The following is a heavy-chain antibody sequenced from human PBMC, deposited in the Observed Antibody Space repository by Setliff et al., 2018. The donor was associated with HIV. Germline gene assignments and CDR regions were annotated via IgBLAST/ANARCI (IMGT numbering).Heavy chain of an antibody. CDR1: GFTFSAYT. V-gene: IGHV3-21*01. CDR2: LSAESTFI. J-gene: IGHJ3*02. Sequence: GESLKISCVASGFTFSAYTMNWVRQAPGKGLEWVASLSAESTFIYYADSMKGRFTISGDNARNSLYLQMNSLRAEDTAMYYCTRDLDLTGGEAFDIWGQGTMVTVSS. CDR3: TRDLDLTGGEAFDI. D-gene: IGHD3-3*01.